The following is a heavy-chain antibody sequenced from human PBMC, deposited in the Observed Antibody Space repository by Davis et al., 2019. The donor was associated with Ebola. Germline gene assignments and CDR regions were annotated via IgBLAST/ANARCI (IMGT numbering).Heavy chain of an antibody. J-gene: IGHJ6*02. V-gene: IGHV1-18*01. CDR3: AREYGYGMDV. D-gene: IGHD4-17*01. Sequence: ASVTVSCKASGYTFTSYGISWVRQAPGQGLEWMGWISAYNGNTNYAQKFQGRVTITADKSTSTAYMELSSLRSEDTAVYYCAREYGYGMDVWGQGTTVTVSS. CDR2: ISAYNGNT. CDR1: GYTFTSYG.